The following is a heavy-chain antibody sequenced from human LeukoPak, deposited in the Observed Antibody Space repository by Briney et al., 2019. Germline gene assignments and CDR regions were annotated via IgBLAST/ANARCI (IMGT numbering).Heavy chain of an antibody. D-gene: IGHD5-12*01. CDR3: AKDRSGYGLAEYYFDY. V-gene: IGHV3-23*01. J-gene: IGHJ4*02. Sequence: PGGSLRLSCAASGFTFSSYAMSWVRQAPGKGLEWVSAISGSGGSTYYADSVKGRFTISRDNSKNTLYLQMNSLRAEDTAVYYCAKDRSGYGLAEYYFDYWGQGTLVTVSS. CDR2: ISGSGGST. CDR1: GFTFSSYA.